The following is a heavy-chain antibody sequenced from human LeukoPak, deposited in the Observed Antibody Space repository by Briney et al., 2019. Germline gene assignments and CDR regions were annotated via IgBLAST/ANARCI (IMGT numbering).Heavy chain of an antibody. CDR2: ISGSGGST. D-gene: IGHD2/OR15-2a*01. J-gene: IGHJ2*01. CDR3: ARGDTTKGNWYFDL. Sequence: PGGSLRLSCAASGFTFSSYAMTWVRQAPGKGLEWVSAISGSGGSTYYADSVKGRFTISRDNAKNSLFLQMESLGVEDTAVYYCARGDTTKGNWYFDLWGRGTLVTVSS. V-gene: IGHV3-23*01. CDR1: GFTFSSYA.